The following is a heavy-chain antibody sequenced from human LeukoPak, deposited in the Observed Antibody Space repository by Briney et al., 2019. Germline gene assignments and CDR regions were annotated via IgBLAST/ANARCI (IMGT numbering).Heavy chain of an antibody. J-gene: IGHJ4*02. D-gene: IGHD6-13*01. CDR1: GFTFSSYA. CDR3: AKTYSGTWYPDY. Sequence: GGSLRLSCAASGFTFSSYATTWVRQAPGKGLEWVSGISGSGGSTYDTDSVKGRFTISRDNSKNTVYLQMNSLRAEDTAVYYCAKTYSGTWYPDYWGQGTLVTVSS. CDR2: ISGSGGST. V-gene: IGHV3-23*01.